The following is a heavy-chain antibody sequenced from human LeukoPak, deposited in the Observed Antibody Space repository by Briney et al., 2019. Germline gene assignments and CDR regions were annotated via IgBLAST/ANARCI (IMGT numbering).Heavy chain of an antibody. Sequence: GASVKVSCKASGGTFSSYAISWVRQAPGQGLEWMGGIIPIFGTANYAQKFQGRVTITTDESTSTAYMELSSLRSEDTAVYYCARGPSYCSSTSCAYYYYMDVWGKGTTVTVSS. CDR2: IIPIFGTA. CDR3: ARGPSYCSSTSCAYYYYMDV. CDR1: GGTFSSYA. J-gene: IGHJ6*03. D-gene: IGHD2-2*01. V-gene: IGHV1-69*05.